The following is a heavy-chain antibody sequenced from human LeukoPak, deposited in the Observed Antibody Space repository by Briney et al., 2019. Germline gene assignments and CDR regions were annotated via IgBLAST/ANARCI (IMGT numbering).Heavy chain of an antibody. D-gene: IGHD6-19*01. J-gene: IGHJ4*02. Sequence: GGSLRLSCAASGFTFSSYSMNWVRQAPGKGLEWVSAISGSGGTTYYADSVKGRFTISRDNSKNTLYLQMNSLRAEDTAVYYCAKRQYSSGWYNFDYWGQGTLVTVSS. CDR3: AKRQYSSGWYNFDY. CDR2: ISGSGGTT. V-gene: IGHV3-23*01. CDR1: GFTFSSYS.